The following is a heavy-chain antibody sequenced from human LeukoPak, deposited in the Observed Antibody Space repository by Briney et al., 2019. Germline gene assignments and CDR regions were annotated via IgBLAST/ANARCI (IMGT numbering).Heavy chain of an antibody. CDR1: GFTFSSYA. J-gene: IGHJ3*02. CDR3: ARADYGGKGGAFDI. CDR2: ISYDGSNK. V-gene: IGHV3-30-3*01. D-gene: IGHD4-23*01. Sequence: GGSLRLSCAASGFTFSSYAMHWVRQAPGKGLEWVAVISYDGSNKYYADSVKGRFTISRDNSKNTLYLQMNSLRAQDTAVYYCARADYGGKGGAFDIWGQGTMVTVSS.